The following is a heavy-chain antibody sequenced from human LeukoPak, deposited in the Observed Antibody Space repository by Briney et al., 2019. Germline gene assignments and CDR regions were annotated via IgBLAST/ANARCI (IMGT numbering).Heavy chain of an antibody. CDR1: GGSISSGGYS. D-gene: IGHD3-10*01. CDR3: ASDSYYYGSGSYVY. J-gene: IGHJ4*02. Sequence: SQTLSLTCAVSGGSISSGGYSWSWIRQPPGKGLEWIGYIYHSGSTYYNPSLKSRVTISVDRSKNQFSLKLSSVTAADTAVYHCASDSYYYGSGSYVYWGQGTLVTVSS. V-gene: IGHV4-30-2*01. CDR2: IYHSGST.